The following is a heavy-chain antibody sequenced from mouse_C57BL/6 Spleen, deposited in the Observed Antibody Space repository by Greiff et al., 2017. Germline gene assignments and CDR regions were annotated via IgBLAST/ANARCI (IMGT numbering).Heavy chain of an antibody. Sequence: VKLQQPGAELVRPGSSVTLSCTASGYTFTSYWMHWVKQRPIQGLEWIGNIDPSDSETHYNQKFKDKATLTVDKSSSTAYMQLSSLTSEDSAVYYCARSLRYGAMDYWGQGTSVTVSS. CDR2: IDPSDSET. V-gene: IGHV1-52*01. J-gene: IGHJ4*01. CDR1: GYTFTSYW. CDR3: ARSLRYGAMDY. D-gene: IGHD1-1*01.